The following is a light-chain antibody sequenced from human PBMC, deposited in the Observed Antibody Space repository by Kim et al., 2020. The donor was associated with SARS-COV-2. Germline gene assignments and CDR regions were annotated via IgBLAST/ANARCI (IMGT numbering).Light chain of an antibody. CDR1: VLPKKY. CDR2: KDS. CDR3: QSADSSGTYV. Sequence: QGTTDRITCSGDVLPKKYAYWYQQKPGQAPVLVIYKDSERPSGIPERFSGSSSGTTVTLTSSGVQAEDEADYYCQSADSSGTYVFGTGTKVTVL. J-gene: IGLJ1*01. V-gene: IGLV3-25*03.